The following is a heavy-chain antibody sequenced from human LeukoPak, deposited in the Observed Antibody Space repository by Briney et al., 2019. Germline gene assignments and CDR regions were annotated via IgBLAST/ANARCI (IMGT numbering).Heavy chain of an antibody. CDR1: GFSISSYY. V-gene: IGHV4-59*01. J-gene: IGHJ4*02. CDR2: IYYSGST. Sequence: PAETLSLTCTVSGFSISSYYLSWIRQPPGKGLEWIGYIYYSGSTNYNPSLKSRVIISVDTSKNQFSLKLSSVTAEDTAVYYCAGSIAAAGYLANYWGQGTLVTVSS. CDR3: AGSIAAAGYLANY. D-gene: IGHD6-13*01.